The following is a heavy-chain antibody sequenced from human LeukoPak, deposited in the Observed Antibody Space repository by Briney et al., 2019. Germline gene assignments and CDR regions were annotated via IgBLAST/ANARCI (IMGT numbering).Heavy chain of an antibody. J-gene: IGHJ4*02. CDR2: TNSDGSST. CDR3: ARGQQLAYDY. V-gene: IGHV3-74*01. CDR1: GFTFSNYW. Sequence: PGGSLRLSCAASGFTFSNYWMHWVRQAPGKGLVWVSHTNSDGSSTTYADSVKGRFTISRDNAKNTLYLQMNSLRAEDTAVYYCARGQQLAYDYWGQGTLVTVSS. D-gene: IGHD6-13*01.